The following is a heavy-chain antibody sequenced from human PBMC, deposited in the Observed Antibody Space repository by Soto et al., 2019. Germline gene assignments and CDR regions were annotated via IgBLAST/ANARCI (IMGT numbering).Heavy chain of an antibody. CDR1: GFTFSSYS. J-gene: IGHJ6*02. Sequence: PGGSLRLSCAASGFTFSSYSMNWVRQAPGKGLEWVSSISSSSSYIYYADSVKGRFTISRDNAKNSLYLQMNSLRAEDTAVYYCARDAAVAGSKTKYHYYYGMDVWGQGTTVTVSS. CDR3: ARDAAVAGSKTKYHYYYGMDV. V-gene: IGHV3-21*01. D-gene: IGHD6-19*01. CDR2: ISSSSSYI.